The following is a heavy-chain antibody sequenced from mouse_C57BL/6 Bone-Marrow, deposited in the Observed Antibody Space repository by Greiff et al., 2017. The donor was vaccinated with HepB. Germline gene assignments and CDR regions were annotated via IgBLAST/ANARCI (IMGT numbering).Heavy chain of an antibody. CDR1: GFTFSDFY. CDR2: SRNKANDYTT. Sequence: EVKLMESGGGLVQSGRSLRLSCATSGFTFSDFYMEWVSQAPGKGLEWIAASRNKANDYTTEYSASVKGRFIVSRDTSQSILYLQMNALRAEDTAIYCCARRAPIYYAMDYWGQGTSVTVSS. J-gene: IGHJ4*01. D-gene: IGHD3-3*01. V-gene: IGHV7-1*01. CDR3: ARRAPIYYAMDY.